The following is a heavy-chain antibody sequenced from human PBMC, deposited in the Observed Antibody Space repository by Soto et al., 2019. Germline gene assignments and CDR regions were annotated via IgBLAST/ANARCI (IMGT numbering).Heavy chain of an antibody. D-gene: IGHD6-6*01. J-gene: IGHJ5*02. V-gene: IGHV3-30-3*01. Sequence: PGGSLRPSCAASGFTFSSYAMHWVRQAPGKGLEWVAVISYDGSNKYYADSVKGRFTISRDNSKNTLYLQMNSLRAEDTAVYYCARAHPSSIAARPATPFDPWGQGTLVTVSS. CDR1: GFTFSSYA. CDR3: ARAHPSSIAARPATPFDP. CDR2: ISYDGSNK.